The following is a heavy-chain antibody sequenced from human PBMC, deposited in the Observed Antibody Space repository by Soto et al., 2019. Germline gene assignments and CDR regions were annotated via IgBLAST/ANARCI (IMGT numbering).Heavy chain of an antibody. Sequence: VKVSCRDSGYTFTSYAMHLVRQAPGQRLEWMGWINAGNGNTKYSQKFQGRVTITRDTSASTAYMELSSLRSEDTAVYYRARSRGITGTTHNWFDPWGQGTLVTVSS. CDR2: INAGNGNT. V-gene: IGHV1-3*01. CDR3: ARSRGITGTTHNWFDP. D-gene: IGHD1-20*01. CDR1: GYTFTSYA. J-gene: IGHJ5*02.